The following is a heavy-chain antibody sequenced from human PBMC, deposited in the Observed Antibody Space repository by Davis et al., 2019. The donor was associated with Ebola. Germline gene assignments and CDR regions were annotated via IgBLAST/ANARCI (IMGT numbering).Heavy chain of an antibody. D-gene: IGHD5-12*01. V-gene: IGHV4-61*09. J-gene: IGHJ3*01. Sequence: SETLSLTCNVSGASISSGYFCWSWVRQPAGKGLEWIGHIYSSGRTKYNPSLKSRVTISVDTSKNQFSLKLTSVTAADTAVYYCARGVYEFSGSSLDGFAVWGPGTMVTVSS. CDR3: ARGVYEFSGSSLDGFAV. CDR1: GASISSGYFC. CDR2: IYSSGRT.